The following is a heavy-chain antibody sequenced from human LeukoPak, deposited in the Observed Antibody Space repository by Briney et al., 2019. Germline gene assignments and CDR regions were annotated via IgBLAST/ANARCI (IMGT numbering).Heavy chain of an antibody. CDR2: INPDGIKR. D-gene: IGHD2/OR15-2a*01. Sequence: PGGSLRLSCAASGFTFSSYWMDWVRQAPGKGLEWVASINPDGIKRYSADSVKGRFTISRDNARNSLYLQMDSLRVEDTAFYYCARDLAFSRLDYWGQGVLVTVSS. CDR3: ARDLAFSRLDY. V-gene: IGHV3-7*01. J-gene: IGHJ4*02. CDR1: GFTFSSYW.